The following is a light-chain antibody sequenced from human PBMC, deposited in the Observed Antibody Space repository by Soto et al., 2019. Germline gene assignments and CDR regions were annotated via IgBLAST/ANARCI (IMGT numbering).Light chain of an antibody. Sequence: DIQMTQSPSTLSGSVGDRVTITCRASQTISSWLAWYQQKPGKAPKLLIYKASTLKSGAPSRFSGSGSGTEFTLTISSLQPDDFATYYCQPYNSYSEAFGQGTKVDIK. CDR2: KAS. CDR1: QTISSW. V-gene: IGKV1-5*03. J-gene: IGKJ1*01. CDR3: QPYNSYSEA.